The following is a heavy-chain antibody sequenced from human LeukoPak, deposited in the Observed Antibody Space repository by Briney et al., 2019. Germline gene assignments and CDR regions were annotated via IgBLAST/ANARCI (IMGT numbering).Heavy chain of an antibody. V-gene: IGHV3-23*03. Sequence: PGGSLRLSCAVSGVTFSNYAMSWVRQAPGKGLEWVSVIYSGGSTYYADSVKGRFTISRDNSKNTLYLQMNSLRAEDTAVYYCAKCILTGYYKGYMDVWGKGTTVTISS. CDR3: AKCILTGYYKGYMDV. J-gene: IGHJ6*03. D-gene: IGHD3-9*01. CDR1: GVTFSNYA. CDR2: IYSGGST.